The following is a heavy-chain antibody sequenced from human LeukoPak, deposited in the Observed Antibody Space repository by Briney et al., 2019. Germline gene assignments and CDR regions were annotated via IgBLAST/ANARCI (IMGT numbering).Heavy chain of an antibody. J-gene: IGHJ6*02. D-gene: IGHD1-26*01. CDR3: ARDSGSYFYYYYYGMDV. CDR2: IYYSGST. Sequence: PSETLSLTCAVYGGSFSSYYWGWIRQPPGKGLEWIGSIYYSGSTYYNPSLKSRVTISVDTSKNQFSLKLSSVTAADTAVYYCARDSGSYFYYYYYGMDVWGQGTTVTVSS. V-gene: IGHV4-39*02. CDR1: GGSFSSYY.